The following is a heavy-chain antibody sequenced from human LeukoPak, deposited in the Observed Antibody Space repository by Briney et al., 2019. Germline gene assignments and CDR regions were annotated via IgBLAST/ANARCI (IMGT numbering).Heavy chain of an antibody. Sequence: ASVKVSCKASGYTFTSYGISWVRQAPGQGLEWMGWISAYNGNTNYAQKLQGRVTMTTDTSTSTAYMELRSLRSDDTAVYYCARGRMGILTGYFGYWGQGTLVTVSS. V-gene: IGHV1-18*01. CDR1: GYTFTSYG. CDR2: ISAYNGNT. J-gene: IGHJ4*02. D-gene: IGHD3-9*01. CDR3: ARGRMGILTGYFGY.